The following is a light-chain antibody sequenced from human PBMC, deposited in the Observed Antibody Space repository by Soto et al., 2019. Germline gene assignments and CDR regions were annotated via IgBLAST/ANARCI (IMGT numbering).Light chain of an antibody. CDR1: QSISSW. CDR2: DAS. Sequence: DIQMTQSPSTLTASVGDRVTITSRASQSISSWLAWYQQKPGKAPKLLIYDASSLESGVPSRFSGSGSGTEFTLTISSLQPDDFATYYCQQYNSYSRTFGGGTKVDIK. V-gene: IGKV1-5*01. CDR3: QQYNSYSRT. J-gene: IGKJ4*01.